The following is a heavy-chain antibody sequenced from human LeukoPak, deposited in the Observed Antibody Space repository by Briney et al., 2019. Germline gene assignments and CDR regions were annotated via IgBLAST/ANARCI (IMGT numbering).Heavy chain of an antibody. Sequence: GGSLRLSCAASGFTFSSYGMHWVRQAPGKGLEWVAFIRYDGSNKYYADSVKGRFTISRDNSKNTLYLQMNSLRAEDTAVYYCAKDLSDYVWGSHRPYYWGQGTLVTVSS. CDR2: IRYDGSNK. CDR1: GFTFSSYG. CDR3: AKDLSDYVWGSHRPYY. V-gene: IGHV3-30*02. D-gene: IGHD3-16*02. J-gene: IGHJ4*02.